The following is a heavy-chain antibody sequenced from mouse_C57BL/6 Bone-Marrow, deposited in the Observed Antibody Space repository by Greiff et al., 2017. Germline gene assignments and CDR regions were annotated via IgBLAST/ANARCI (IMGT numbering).Heavy chain of an antibody. D-gene: IGHD1-1*01. CDR2: IHPNSGST. V-gene: IGHV1-64*01. Sequence: VQLQQPGAELVKPGASVKLSCKASGYTFTSYWMHWVKQRPGQGLEWIGMIHPNSGSTNYNEKFKSKATLTVDKSSSTAYMPLSSLTSEDSAVYYCARRVITTVVAHWYFDVWGTGTTVTVSS. CDR3: ARRVITTVVAHWYFDV. CDR1: GYTFTSYW. J-gene: IGHJ1*03.